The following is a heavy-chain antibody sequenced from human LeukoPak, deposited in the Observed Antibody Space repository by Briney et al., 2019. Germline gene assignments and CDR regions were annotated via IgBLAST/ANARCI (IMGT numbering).Heavy chain of an antibody. J-gene: IGHJ3*02. CDR2: IYSSGST. D-gene: IGHD2-2*01. V-gene: IGHV4-4*07. CDR1: GGSISNFY. Sequence: SETLSLTCTVSGGSISNFYWSWIRQPAGNGLEWIGRIYSSGSTNYNPSLKSRVTTSVDTSKNQFSLYLSFVTAADTAAYYCARGEYQLLQGAFDIWGQGTMVTVSS. CDR3: ARGEYQLLQGAFDI.